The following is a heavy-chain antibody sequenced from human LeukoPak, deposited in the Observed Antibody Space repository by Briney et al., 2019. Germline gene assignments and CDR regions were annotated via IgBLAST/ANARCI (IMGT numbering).Heavy chain of an antibody. Sequence: GASVKVSCKASGYTFTSYDINWVRQATGQGLERMGWMNPNSGNTGYAQKFQGRVTMTRNTYISTAYMERSSLRSEDTAVYYCARDLAASYYYEWGQGTLVTVSS. CDR2: MNPNSGNT. V-gene: IGHV1-8*01. CDR3: ARDLAASYYYE. J-gene: IGHJ4*02. D-gene: IGHD3-22*01. CDR1: GYTFTSYD.